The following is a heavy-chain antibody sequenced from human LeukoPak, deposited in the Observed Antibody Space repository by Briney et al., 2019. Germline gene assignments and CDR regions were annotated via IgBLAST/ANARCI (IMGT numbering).Heavy chain of an antibody. V-gene: IGHV4-59*08. Sequence: SETLSLTCTVSGGSITTYYWSWIRQPPGKGLEWIGYMYYSGSTNYNPSLKSRVTISVDTSKNQFSLKLSSVTAADTAVYYCARQYCSGGSCHPPDYWGQGTLVTVSS. CDR1: GGSITTYY. J-gene: IGHJ4*02. CDR2: MYYSGST. D-gene: IGHD2-15*01. CDR3: ARQYCSGGSCHPPDY.